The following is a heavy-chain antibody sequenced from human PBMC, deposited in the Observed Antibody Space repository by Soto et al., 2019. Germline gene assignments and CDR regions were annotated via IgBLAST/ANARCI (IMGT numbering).Heavy chain of an antibody. V-gene: IGHV3-23*01. J-gene: IGHJ4*02. D-gene: IGHD1-26*01. Sequence: GGSLRLSCVASGFTFSRYAMIWVRQAPGKGLEWISSISETGGSTYYAASVKGRFTISRDNSMNTLYLQVNSLRAEDTAVYYCAKERYSGYYDYWGQGTPVTVSS. CDR3: AKERYSGYYDY. CDR2: ISETGGST. CDR1: GFTFSRYA.